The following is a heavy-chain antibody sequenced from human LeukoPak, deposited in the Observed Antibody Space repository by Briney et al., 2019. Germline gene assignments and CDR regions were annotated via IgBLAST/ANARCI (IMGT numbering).Heavy chain of an antibody. J-gene: IGHJ4*02. D-gene: IGHD3-10*01. CDR3: ARDYGTGSYFEY. Sequence: GASVKVSCKASGYNFITYGISWVRQAPGQGLEWIGWRSTYDGNTNYAQKFRGRATMTTDTSTSAVYMELRSLTSDDTAVYYCARDYGTGSYFEYWGQGTLVTVTS. CDR1: GYNFITYG. CDR2: RSTYDGNT. V-gene: IGHV1-18*01.